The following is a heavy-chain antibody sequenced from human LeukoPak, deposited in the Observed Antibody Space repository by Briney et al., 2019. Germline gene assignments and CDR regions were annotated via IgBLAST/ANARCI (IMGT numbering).Heavy chain of an antibody. CDR2: INHSGST. D-gene: IGHD6-6*01. CDR3: ARADSTSSPGYFDY. CDR1: GGSFSGYY. J-gene: IGHJ4*02. V-gene: IGHV4-34*01. Sequence: SETLSLTCAVYGGSFSGYYWSWIRQPPGKGLEWIGEINHSGSTNYNPSLKSRVTISVDTSKNQFSLKLSSVTAADTAVYYCARADSTSSPGYFDYWGQGTLVTVSS.